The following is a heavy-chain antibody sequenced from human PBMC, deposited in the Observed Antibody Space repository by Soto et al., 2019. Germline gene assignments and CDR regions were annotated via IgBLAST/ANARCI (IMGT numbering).Heavy chain of an antibody. D-gene: IGHD3-10*01. CDR3: ARGYRISMVILTTNYFDS. CDR2: IHHGGST. V-gene: IGHV4-34*01. J-gene: IGHJ4*02. Sequence: SETLSLTCAVNGGPFGGFYWTWIRQSPGKGLEWIGEIHHGGSTNYNPSLKSRVTMSLDTSKNQFSLKLTPVAAADTAVYYCARGYRISMVILTTNYFDSWGQGTPVTVSS. CDR1: GGPFGGFY.